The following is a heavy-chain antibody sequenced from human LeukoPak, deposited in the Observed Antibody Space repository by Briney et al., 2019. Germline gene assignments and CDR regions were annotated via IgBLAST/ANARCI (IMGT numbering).Heavy chain of an antibody. CDR3: ASAPLGY. CDR1: GYSISSGYY. J-gene: IGHJ4*02. D-gene: IGHD7-27*01. Sequence: PSETLSLTCTVSGYSISSGYYWGWIRQPPGKGLEWIGSIYHSGSTYYNPSLKSRVTISVDTSKNQFSLKLSSVTAADTAVYYCASAPLGYWGQGTLVTVSS. V-gene: IGHV4-38-2*02. CDR2: IYHSGST.